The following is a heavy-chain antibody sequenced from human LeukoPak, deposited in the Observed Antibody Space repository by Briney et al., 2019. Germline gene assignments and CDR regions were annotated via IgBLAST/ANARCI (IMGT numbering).Heavy chain of an antibody. V-gene: IGHV3-48*01. J-gene: IGHJ6*03. CDR2: ISSSSGAI. Sequence: GGSLRLSCAASGFTFNIYNMNWVRQAPGKGLEWVSYISSSSGAIYYADSVKGRFTISRDNAKNSLYLQMNSLRAEDTAVYYCARDSPYSSSPYTYYYYMDVWGKGTTVTVSS. CDR3: ARDSPYSSSPYTYYYYMDV. CDR1: GFTFNIYN. D-gene: IGHD6-6*01.